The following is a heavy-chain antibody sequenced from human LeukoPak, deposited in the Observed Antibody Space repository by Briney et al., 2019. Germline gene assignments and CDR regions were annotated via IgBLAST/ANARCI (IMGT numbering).Heavy chain of an antibody. Sequence: PGGSLRLSCAASGFTFSSYGMHWVRQAPGKGLEWVAVISYDGSNKYYADSVRGRFTISRDNSKNTLYLQMNSLRAEDTAVYYCARGRAADYWGQGTLVTVSS. CDR2: ISYDGSNK. CDR3: ARGRAADY. J-gene: IGHJ4*02. D-gene: IGHD6-13*01. V-gene: IGHV3-30*03. CDR1: GFTFSSYG.